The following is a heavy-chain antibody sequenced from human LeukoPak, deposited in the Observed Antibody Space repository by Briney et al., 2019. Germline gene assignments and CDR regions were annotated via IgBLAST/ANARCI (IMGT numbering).Heavy chain of an antibody. V-gene: IGHV1-24*01. CDR3: ATDRIGWRESSLTNFDY. Sequence: AASVKVSCKVSGYTLTELSMHWVRQAPGKGLEWMGGFDPEDGETIYAQKFQGRVTMTEDTSTDTAYMELSSLRSEDTAVYYCATDRIGWRESSLTNFDYWGQGTLVTVSS. D-gene: IGHD2-2*01. CDR2: FDPEDGET. J-gene: IGHJ4*02. CDR1: GYTLTELS.